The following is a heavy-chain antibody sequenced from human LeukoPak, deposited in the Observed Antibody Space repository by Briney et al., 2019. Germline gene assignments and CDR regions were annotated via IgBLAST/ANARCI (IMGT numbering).Heavy chain of an antibody. Sequence: SETLSLTCAVYGGSFSGYYWSWIRQPPGKGLEWIGEINHSGSTNYNPSLKSRVTISVDTAKNQFSLKLSSVTAADTAVYYCAREAIGSSSHFDPWGQGTLVTVSS. CDR3: AREAIGSSSHFDP. D-gene: IGHD6-13*01. J-gene: IGHJ5*02. V-gene: IGHV4-34*01. CDR2: INHSGST. CDR1: GGSFSGYY.